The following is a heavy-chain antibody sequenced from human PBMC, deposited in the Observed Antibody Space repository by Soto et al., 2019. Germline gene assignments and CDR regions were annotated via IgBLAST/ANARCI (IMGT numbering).Heavy chain of an antibody. CDR2: ISYDGNYK. Sequence: QVQLVESGGGVVQPGRSLRLSCVVSDFTFSDYVMHWVRQVPGKGLEWVARISYDGNYKYYADPVKGRFTISRDTSKNTLSLQMNSVKAEDTAVYYCAKDRGRYCSGGSCLLFYDWGQGTLVTVSS. J-gene: IGHJ4*02. V-gene: IGHV3-30*18. CDR1: DFTFSDYV. D-gene: IGHD2-15*01. CDR3: AKDRGRYCSGGSCLLFYD.